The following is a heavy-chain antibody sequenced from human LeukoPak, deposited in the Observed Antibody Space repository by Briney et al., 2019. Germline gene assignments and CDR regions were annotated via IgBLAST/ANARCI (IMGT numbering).Heavy chain of an antibody. J-gene: IGHJ6*02. Sequence: PGGSLRLSCAASGFTFSSYAMSWVRQAPGKGLEWVSAISGSGGSTYYADSVKGRFTISRDNSKNTLYLQMNSLKTEDTAVYYCTTGLGGTYGYYYYGMDVWGQGTTVTVSS. V-gene: IGHV3-23*01. CDR2: ISGSGGST. CDR1: GFTFSSYA. D-gene: IGHD1-26*01. CDR3: TTGLGGTYGYYYYGMDV.